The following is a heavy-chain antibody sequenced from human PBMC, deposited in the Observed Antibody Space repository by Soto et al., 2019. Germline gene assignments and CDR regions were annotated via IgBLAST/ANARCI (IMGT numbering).Heavy chain of an antibody. D-gene: IGHD1-1*01. Sequence: ACRPMRDRWAAAGGTCGSYGRRWVLQAPGKGLEWVAVIWYDGSNKYYADSVKGRFTISRDNSKNTLYLQMNSLRAEDTAVYYCARDLGSGNVFDYWGQGTLVTVSS. CDR2: IWYDGSNK. CDR3: ARDLGSGNVFDY. CDR1: GGTCGSYG. V-gene: IGHV3-33*01. J-gene: IGHJ4*02.